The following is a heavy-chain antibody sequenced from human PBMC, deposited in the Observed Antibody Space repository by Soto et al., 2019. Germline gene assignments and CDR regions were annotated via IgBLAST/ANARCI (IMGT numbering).Heavy chain of an antibody. D-gene: IGHD6-13*01. Sequence: PSETLSVTCTVSGASISGFYWSWILKSAGKGLEWVGRIYATGTTDYNPSLKSRVTISVDKSKKQFSVKLSSVTAAETAVYYCARAQVLSYSSSWYFQHWGQGTLVTVSS. V-gene: IGHV4-4*07. CDR3: ARAQVLSYSSSWYFQH. CDR2: IYATGTT. CDR1: GASISGFY. J-gene: IGHJ1*01.